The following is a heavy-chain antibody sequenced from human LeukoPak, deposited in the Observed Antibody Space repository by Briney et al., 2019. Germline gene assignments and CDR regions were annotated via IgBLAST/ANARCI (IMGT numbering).Heavy chain of an antibody. D-gene: IGHD5-24*01. CDR3: ARDRNFGGPYNSVDY. CDR2: TYYRSKWY. Sequence: SQALSLTCAISGDSVSSNSAAWNWIRQSPSRGLEWLGRTYYRSKWYNAVSVKSRITINPDTSKNQVSLQLNSVTPEDTAVYYCARDRNFGGPYNSVDYWGQGTLVTVSS. V-gene: IGHV6-1*01. J-gene: IGHJ4*02. CDR1: GDSVSSNSAA.